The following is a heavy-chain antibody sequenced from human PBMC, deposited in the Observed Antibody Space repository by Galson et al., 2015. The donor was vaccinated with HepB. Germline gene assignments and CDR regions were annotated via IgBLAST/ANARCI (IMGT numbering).Heavy chain of an antibody. CDR2: ISSSSSYI. CDR1: GFTFSSYS. J-gene: IGHJ4*02. CDR3: ARDSVVDIVATFVSPFDY. Sequence: SLRLSCATSGFTFSSYSMNWVRQAPGKGLEWVSSISSSSSYIYYADSVKGRFTISRDNAKNSLYLQMNSLRAEDTAVYYCARDSVVDIVATFVSPFDYWGQGTLVTVSS. D-gene: IGHD5-12*01. V-gene: IGHV3-21*01.